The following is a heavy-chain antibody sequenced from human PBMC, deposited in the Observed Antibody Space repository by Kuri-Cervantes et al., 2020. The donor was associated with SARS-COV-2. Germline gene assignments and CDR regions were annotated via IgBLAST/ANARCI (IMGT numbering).Heavy chain of an antibody. V-gene: IGHV5-10-1*01. D-gene: IGHD6-13*01. CDR2: IDPSDSYT. CDR1: GYSFTSYW. CDR3: GRGDSGYSSSFDF. Sequence: GESLKISCKGSGYSFTSYWISWVRQMPGKGLEWMGRIDPSDSYTNYSPSFQGHVTISADKSISTAYLQWSSLKASDTAMYYCGRGDSGYSSSFDFWGQGTPVTVSS. J-gene: IGHJ4*02.